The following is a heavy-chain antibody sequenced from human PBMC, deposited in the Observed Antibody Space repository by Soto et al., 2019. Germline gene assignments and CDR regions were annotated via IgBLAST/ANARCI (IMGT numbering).Heavy chain of an antibody. D-gene: IGHD1-26*01. J-gene: IGHJ4*02. CDR1: GGSFSGYY. CDR3: ARDRSGSNPGPSDY. CDR2: INHSGST. Sequence: PSETLSLTCAVYGGSFSGYYWSWIRQPPGKGLEWIGEINHSGSTNYNPSLKSRVTISVDTSKNQFSLKLSSVTAADTAVYYCARDRSGSNPGPSDYWGQGTLVTVS. V-gene: IGHV4-34*01.